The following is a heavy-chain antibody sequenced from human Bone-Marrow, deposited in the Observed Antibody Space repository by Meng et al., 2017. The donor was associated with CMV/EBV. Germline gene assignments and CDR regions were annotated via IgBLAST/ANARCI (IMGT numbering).Heavy chain of an antibody. D-gene: IGHD3-22*01. J-gene: IGHJ3*02. CDR1: GYTFTSYG. V-gene: IGHV1-18*01. CDR3: ARGDSSAYYTGPYAFDI. CDR2: ISAYNGNT. Sequence: ASVKVSCKASGYTFTSYGISWVRQAPGQGLEWMGWISAYNGNTNYAQKLQGRVTMTTDTSTSTAYMELRSLRSDDTAVYYCARGDSSAYYTGPYAFDIWGQGTMVTVS.